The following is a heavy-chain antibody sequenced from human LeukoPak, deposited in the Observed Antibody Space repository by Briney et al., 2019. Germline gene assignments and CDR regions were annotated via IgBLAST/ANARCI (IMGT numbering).Heavy chain of an antibody. D-gene: IGHD1-26*01. CDR1: GLTFRRYA. V-gene: IGHV3-23*01. CDR3: AKSRGESRGASNY. Sequence: RVSCPASGLTFRRYAMNWVLQAPGKGLDWVSFISGSGDTTYYADSVKGRFTISRDSSKNTLYLQMNSLRAEDTAVYYCAKSRGESRGASNYWGQGTLVTVSS. CDR2: ISGSGDTT. J-gene: IGHJ4*02.